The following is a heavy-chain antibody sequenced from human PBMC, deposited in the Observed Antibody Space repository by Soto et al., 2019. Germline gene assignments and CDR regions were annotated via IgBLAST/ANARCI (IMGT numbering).Heavy chain of an antibody. CDR2: IYYSGST. CDR3: AGAVAGYDDAFDI. D-gene: IGHD6-19*01. Sequence: SETLSLTCTVSGGSVGSGSYYWSWIRQPPGKGLEWIGYIYYSGSTNYNPSLKSRVTISVDTSKNQFSLKLSSVTAADTAVYYCAGAVAGYDDAFDIWGQGTMVTVSS. V-gene: IGHV4-61*01. J-gene: IGHJ3*02. CDR1: GGSVGSGSYY.